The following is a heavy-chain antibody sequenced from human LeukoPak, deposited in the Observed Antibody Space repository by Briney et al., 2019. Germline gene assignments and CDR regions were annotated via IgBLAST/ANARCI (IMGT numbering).Heavy chain of an antibody. D-gene: IGHD6-13*01. CDR3: ATDEWVAAAGTALTWYYYGMDV. CDR2: IRYDGSNK. V-gene: IGHV3-30*02. CDR1: GFTFSSYG. Sequence: GGSLSLSCAASGFTFSSYGMHWVRQAPGKGLEGGAWIRYDGSNKYSASSLKGLFTIPRGNSNNTLYLEMHSLRAEDTAVSYCATDEWVAAAGTALTWYYYGMDVWGQGTRVTVSS. J-gene: IGHJ6*02.